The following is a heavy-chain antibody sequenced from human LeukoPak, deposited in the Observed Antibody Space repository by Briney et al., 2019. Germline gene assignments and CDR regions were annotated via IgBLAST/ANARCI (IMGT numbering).Heavy chain of an antibody. V-gene: IGHV4-39*01. CDR3: ARHERTYYGSGSYLRWFDP. Sequence: ASETLSLTCTVSGGSISSSSYYWGWIRQPPGKGLEWIGSIYYSGSTYYNPSLKSRVTISVDTSKNQFSLKLSSVTAADTAVYYCARHERTYYGSGSYLRWFDPWGQGTLVTVSS. CDR1: GGSISSSSYY. J-gene: IGHJ5*02. CDR2: IYYSGST. D-gene: IGHD3-10*01.